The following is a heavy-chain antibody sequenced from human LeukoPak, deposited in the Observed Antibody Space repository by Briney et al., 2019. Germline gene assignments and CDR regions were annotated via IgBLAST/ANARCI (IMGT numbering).Heavy chain of an antibody. Sequence: SGGSLRLSCAASGFTFSSYWMTWVRQAPGKGLEWVANIQQDGSEKYYVDSVKGRFTISRDNAKNTLFLQMNSLRAEDTAVYYCAKGGRVVSMGKYYFDNWGQGTLVTVSS. D-gene: IGHD3-3*01. CDR1: GFTFSSYW. V-gene: IGHV3-7*03. CDR2: IQQDGSEK. J-gene: IGHJ4*02. CDR3: AKGGRVVSMGKYYFDN.